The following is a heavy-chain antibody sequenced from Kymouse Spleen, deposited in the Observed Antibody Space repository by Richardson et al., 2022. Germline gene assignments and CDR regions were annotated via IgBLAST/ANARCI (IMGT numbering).Heavy chain of an antibody. CDR3: AKEGIAVAHYFDY. J-gene: IGHJ4*02. CDR1: GFTFSSYG. D-gene: IGHD6-19*01. Sequence: QVQLVESGGGVVQPGRSLRLSCAASGFTFSSYGMHWVRQAPGKGLEWVAVISYDGSNKYYADSVKGRFTISRDNSKNTLYLQMNSLRAEDTAVYYCAKEGIAVAHYFDYWGQGTLVTVSS. V-gene: IGHV3-30*18. CDR2: ISYDGSNK.